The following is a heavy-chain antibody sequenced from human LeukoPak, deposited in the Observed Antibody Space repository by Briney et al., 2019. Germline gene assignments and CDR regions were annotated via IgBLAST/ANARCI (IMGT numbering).Heavy chain of an antibody. Sequence: ASVKVSCKASGYTFTSYGLSWVRQAPGQGLEWMGWISAYNGNTNYAQKLQGRVTMTTDTSTSTAYMELRSLRSDDTAVYYCARVVDSSSSLVGYMDVWGKGTTVTVSS. CDR3: ARVVDSSSSLVGYMDV. CDR1: GYTFTSYG. D-gene: IGHD6-6*01. CDR2: ISAYNGNT. V-gene: IGHV1-18*01. J-gene: IGHJ6*03.